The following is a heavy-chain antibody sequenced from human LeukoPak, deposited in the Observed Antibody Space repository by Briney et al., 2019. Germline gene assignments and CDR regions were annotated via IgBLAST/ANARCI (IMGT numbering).Heavy chain of an antibody. D-gene: IGHD2-2*01. CDR2: ISGSGGST. CDR1: GFTFSSYA. Sequence: PGGSLRLSCAASGFTFSSYAMSWVREAPGEGLEWFSAISGSGGSTYYADSVKGRFTISRDNSKNTLYLQMNSLRAEDTAVYYCAKDVGHCSSTSCHSGVFDYWGQGTLVTVSS. J-gene: IGHJ4*02. CDR3: AKDVGHCSSTSCHSGVFDY. V-gene: IGHV3-23*01.